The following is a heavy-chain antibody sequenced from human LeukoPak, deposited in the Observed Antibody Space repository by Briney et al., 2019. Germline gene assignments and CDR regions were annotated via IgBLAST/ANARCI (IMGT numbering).Heavy chain of an antibody. CDR1: GFTFSSYW. CDR3: ARDRGFDFDY. D-gene: IGHD3-22*01. CDR2: IKQDGSEK. V-gene: IGHV3-7*01. J-gene: IGHJ4*02. Sequence: GGSLRLSCAPSGFTFSSYWMSWVRQAPGKGLEWVANIKQDGSEKYYVDSVKGRFTISRDNAKNSLYLQMNSLRAEDTAVYYCARDRGFDFDYWGQGTLVTVSS.